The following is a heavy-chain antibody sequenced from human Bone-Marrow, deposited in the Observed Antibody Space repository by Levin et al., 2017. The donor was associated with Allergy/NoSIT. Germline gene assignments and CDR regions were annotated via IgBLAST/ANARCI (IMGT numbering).Heavy chain of an antibody. Sequence: KISCKVSGYTLTELSMHWVRQAPGKGLEWMGGFDPEDGETIYAQKFQGRVTMTEDTSTDTAYMELSSLRSEDTAVYYCATANGGLNAFDIWGQGTMVTVSS. D-gene: IGHD4-23*01. J-gene: IGHJ3*02. CDR2: FDPEDGET. CDR1: GYTLTELS. CDR3: ATANGGLNAFDI. V-gene: IGHV1-24*01.